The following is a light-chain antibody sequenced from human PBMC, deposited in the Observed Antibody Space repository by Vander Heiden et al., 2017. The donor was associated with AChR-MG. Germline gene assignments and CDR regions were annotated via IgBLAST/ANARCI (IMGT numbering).Light chain of an antibody. Sequence: DIQMTQSPSSLSASIGDRVTITCRASQNISNYLNWYQQKPGKAPEFLIYSASILQSGVPSRFSGSGSGTDFTLTISSLQPEDFATYCSQQSFISPPYSFGQGTKLEIK. J-gene: IGKJ2*03. CDR2: SAS. CDR1: QNISNY. CDR3: QQSFISPPYS. V-gene: IGKV1-39*01.